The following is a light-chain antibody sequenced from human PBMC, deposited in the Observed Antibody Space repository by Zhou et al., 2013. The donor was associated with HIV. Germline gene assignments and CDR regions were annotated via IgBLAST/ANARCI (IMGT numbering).Light chain of an antibody. CDR1: QSVASAH. Sequence: EIVLTQSPGTLSLSPGERATLSCWASQSVASAHLAWYQQKPGQTPRLLIYGASSRATGIPDRFSGSGSGTDFTLTISRLEPEDFAVYYCQQYGSSPWTFGQGTKVEIK. J-gene: IGKJ1*01. CDR2: GAS. CDR3: QQYGSSPWT. V-gene: IGKV3-20*01.